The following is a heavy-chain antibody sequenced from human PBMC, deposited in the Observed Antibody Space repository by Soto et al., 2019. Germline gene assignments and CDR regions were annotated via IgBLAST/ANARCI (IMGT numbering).Heavy chain of an antibody. CDR2: ISGSGGST. D-gene: IGHD4-17*01. Sequence: EVQLLESGGGLVQPGGSLRLSCAASGFTFSIYAMNWVRQAPGKGLAWVSVISGSGGSTYYADSVKGRFTISSDNSKNTLYLQMNSLRAEDTAVYYCARRTVGWYFDLWGRGTLVTVSS. CDR3: ARRTVGWYFDL. J-gene: IGHJ2*01. V-gene: IGHV3-23*01. CDR1: GFTFSIYA.